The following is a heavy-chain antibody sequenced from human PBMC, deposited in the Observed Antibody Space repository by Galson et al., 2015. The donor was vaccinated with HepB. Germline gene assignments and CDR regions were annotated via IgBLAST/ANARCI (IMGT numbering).Heavy chain of an antibody. D-gene: IGHD6-19*01. J-gene: IGHJ4*02. Sequence: SLRLSCAASGFSFSSYGMNWVRQAPGKGLEWVAVISYDGSNKYYADSVKGRFTISRDNSKNTLYLQMKSLRAEDTAVYYCARDSMWSVAGPEYYFDYWGQGTLVTVSS. CDR1: GFSFSSYG. CDR3: ARDSMWSVAGPEYYFDY. V-gene: IGHV3-33*01. CDR2: ISYDGSNK.